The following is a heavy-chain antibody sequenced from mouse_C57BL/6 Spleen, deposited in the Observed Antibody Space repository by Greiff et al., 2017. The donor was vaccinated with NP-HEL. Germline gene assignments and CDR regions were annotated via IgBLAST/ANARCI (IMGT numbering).Heavy chain of an antibody. D-gene: IGHD2-4*01. CDR2: IDPETGGT. V-gene: IGHV1-15*01. J-gene: IGHJ2*01. Sequence: VQLQQSGAELVRPGASVTLSCKASGYTFTDYEMHWVKQTPVHGLEWIGAIDPETGGTAYNQKFKGKAILTADKSASTAYMELRSLTSEDSAVYYCTIPLRQGDYFDYWGQGTTLTVSS. CDR3: TIPLRQGDYFDY. CDR1: GYTFTDYE.